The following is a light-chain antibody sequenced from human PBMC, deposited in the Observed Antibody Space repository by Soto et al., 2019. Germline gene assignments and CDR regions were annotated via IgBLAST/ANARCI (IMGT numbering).Light chain of an antibody. Sequence: DIQMTQSPSTLSGSVGERVTITRRASQTISTWMAWYQQKPGKAPKLLVYDASTLQSGVASRFSGSGSGTDFTLTISSLQPEDVAAYYCQKYNSAPLTFGGGTKVDIK. CDR2: DAS. V-gene: IGKV1-5*01. J-gene: IGKJ4*01. CDR3: QKYNSAPLT. CDR1: QTISTW.